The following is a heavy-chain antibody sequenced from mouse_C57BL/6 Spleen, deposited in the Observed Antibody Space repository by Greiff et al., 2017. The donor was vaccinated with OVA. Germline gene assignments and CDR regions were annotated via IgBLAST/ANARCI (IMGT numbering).Heavy chain of an antibody. D-gene: IGHD4-1*01. CDR1: GYTFTDYY. V-gene: IGHV1-26*01. CDR2: INPNNGGT. CDR3: ARGTGTRYFDY. Sequence: VQLQQSGPELVKPGASVKISCKASGYTFTDYYMNWVKQSHGKSLEWIGDINPNNGGTSYNQKFKGKATLTVDKSSSTAYMELRSLTSEDSAVYYCARGTGTRYFDYWGQGTTLTVSS. J-gene: IGHJ2*01.